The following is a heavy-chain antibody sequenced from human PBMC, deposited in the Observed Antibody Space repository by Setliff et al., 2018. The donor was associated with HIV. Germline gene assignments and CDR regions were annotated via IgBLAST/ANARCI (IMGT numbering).Heavy chain of an antibody. J-gene: IGHJ4*02. Sequence: GASVKVSCKASGYTFTGYYMHWVRQAPGQGLEWMGWINPNNGGTNYAQKFQGRVTMTRDTSISTAYMELSRLRSDDTAVYYCASHPEGSSWSFDYWGQGTLVTVSS. CDR3: ASHPEGSSWSFDY. CDR2: INPNNGGT. V-gene: IGHV1-2*02. D-gene: IGHD6-13*01. CDR1: GYTFTGYY.